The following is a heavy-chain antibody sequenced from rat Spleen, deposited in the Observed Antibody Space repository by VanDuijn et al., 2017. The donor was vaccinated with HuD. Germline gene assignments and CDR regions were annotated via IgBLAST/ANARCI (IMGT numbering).Heavy chain of an antibody. CDR1: GFVFSDHY. CDR3: ARHGNNYGWFAY. CDR2: INYDGSSS. Sequence: EVQLVESDGGLVQPGRSLKLSCAASGFVFSDHYVTWVRQAPTKGLEWVATINYDGSSSYYRDSVKGRFTVSRDNAKSTLFLQMDSLRSEDTATYYCARHGNNYGWFAYWGQGTLVTVSS. D-gene: IGHD1-10*01. V-gene: IGHV5-29*01. J-gene: IGHJ3*01.